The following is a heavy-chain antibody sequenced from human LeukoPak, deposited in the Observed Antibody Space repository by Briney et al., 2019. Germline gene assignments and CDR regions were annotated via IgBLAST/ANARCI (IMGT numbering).Heavy chain of an antibody. CDR1: GGSFSGYY. CDR3: ARGPRHYYYGMDV. CDR2: INHSGST. V-gene: IGHV4-34*01. Sequence: SETLSLTCAVYGGSFSGYYWSWIRQPPGKGLEWIGEINHSGSTNYNPSLKSRVTISVDTSKNQFSLKLSSATAADTAVYYCARGPRHYYYGMDVWGQGTTVTVSS. J-gene: IGHJ6*02.